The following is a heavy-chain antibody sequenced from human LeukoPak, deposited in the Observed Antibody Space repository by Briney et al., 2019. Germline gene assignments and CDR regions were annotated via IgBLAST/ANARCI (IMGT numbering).Heavy chain of an antibody. CDR3: AKTGAYGDYDTYYGMDV. V-gene: IGHV3-30*18. J-gene: IGHJ6*02. CDR2: ISYDGSNK. D-gene: IGHD4-17*01. Sequence: GGSLGLSCAASGFTFSSYGMHWVRQAPGKGLEWVAVISYDGSNKYYADSVKGRFTISRDNSKNTLYLQMNSLRAEDTAVYYCAKTGAYGDYDTYYGMDVWGQGTTVTVSS. CDR1: GFTFSSYG.